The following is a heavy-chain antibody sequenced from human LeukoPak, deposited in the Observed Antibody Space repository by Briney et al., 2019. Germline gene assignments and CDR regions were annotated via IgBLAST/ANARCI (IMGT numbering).Heavy chain of an antibody. J-gene: IGHJ3*02. CDR3: ARPGGSGWYYAFDI. CDR1: GFTFSDYY. Sequence: PGRSLRLSCAASGFTFSDYYMSWIRQAPGKGLEWVSYISKSDTIYYADSVKGRFTISRDNAKNSLYLQMNSLRTEDTAVYYCARPGGSGWYYAFDIWGQGTMVTVSS. D-gene: IGHD6-19*01. V-gene: IGHV3-11*01. CDR2: ISKSDTI.